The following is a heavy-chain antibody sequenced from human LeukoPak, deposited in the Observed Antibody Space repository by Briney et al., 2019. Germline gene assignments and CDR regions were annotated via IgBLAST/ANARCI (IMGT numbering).Heavy chain of an antibody. Sequence: SQTLSLTRAVSGGSISSGGYSWSWIRQPPGKGLEWIGYIYHSGSTYYNPSLKSRVTISVDRSKNQFSLKLSSVTAADTAVYYCARVSIAARLFDYWGQGTLVTVSS. D-gene: IGHD6-6*01. CDR1: GGSISSGGYS. J-gene: IGHJ4*02. CDR3: ARVSIAARLFDY. CDR2: IYHSGST. V-gene: IGHV4-30-2*01.